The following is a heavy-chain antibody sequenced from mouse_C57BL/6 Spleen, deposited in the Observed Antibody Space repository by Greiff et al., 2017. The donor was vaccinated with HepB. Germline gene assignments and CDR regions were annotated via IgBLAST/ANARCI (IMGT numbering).Heavy chain of an antibody. J-gene: IGHJ3*01. D-gene: IGHD2-5*01. Sequence: EVKLVESGGGLVQPGGSLSLSCAASGFTFTDYYMSWVRQPPGKALEWLGVIRNKANGYTTEYSASVKGRFTISRDNSQSILYLQMNALRAEDSATYYCARGGYSNSTAWFAYWGQGTLVTVSA. CDR3: ARGGYSNSTAWFAY. CDR1: GFTFTDYY. V-gene: IGHV7-3*01. CDR2: IRNKANGYTT.